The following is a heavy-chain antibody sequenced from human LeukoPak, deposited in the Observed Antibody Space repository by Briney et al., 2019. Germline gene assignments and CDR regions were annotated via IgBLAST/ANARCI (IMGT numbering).Heavy chain of an antibody. D-gene: IGHD6-19*01. Sequence: GGSLRLSCAASGFILSTYGMHWVRQAPGKGLEWVAFISFDGSNTNYADSAKGRFTISRDNSKSTLYLQMNSLRAEDTAVYSCAKDWYSSGWYSRDYYYGLDVWGQGTTVTVSS. CDR2: ISFDGSNT. J-gene: IGHJ6*02. V-gene: IGHV3-30*18. CDR1: GFILSTYG. CDR3: AKDWYSSGWYSRDYYYGLDV.